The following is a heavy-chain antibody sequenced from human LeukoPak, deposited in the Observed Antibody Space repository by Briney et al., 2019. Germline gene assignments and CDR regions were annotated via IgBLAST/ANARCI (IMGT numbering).Heavy chain of an antibody. CDR1: GFTFSNYA. J-gene: IGHJ4*02. CDR2: ISGSGGSS. V-gene: IGHV3-23*01. Sequence: PGGSLRLSCAASGFTFSNYAMSWVRQAPGKGLEWVSGISGSGGSSYYADFAKGRFTISRDNSKNTLYLQMNSLRAEDTAVYYCAKGIIRYFDYWGQGTLVTVSS. CDR3: AKGIIRYFDY. D-gene: IGHD3-9*01.